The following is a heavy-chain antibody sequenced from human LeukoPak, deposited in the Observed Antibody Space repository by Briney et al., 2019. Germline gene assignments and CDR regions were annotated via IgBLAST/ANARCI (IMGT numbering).Heavy chain of an antibody. Sequence: PSETLSLTRAVYGGSFSGYYWSWIRQPPGKGLEWIGEINHSASTNYNPSLKSRVTISVDTSKNQFSLQLSSVPAADTAVYYCARGRRYYDSSGYSRYYYYYYMDVWGKGTTVTVSS. V-gene: IGHV4-34*01. J-gene: IGHJ6*03. CDR2: INHSAST. D-gene: IGHD3-22*01. CDR3: ARGRRYYDSSGYSRYYYYYYMDV. CDR1: GGSFSGYY.